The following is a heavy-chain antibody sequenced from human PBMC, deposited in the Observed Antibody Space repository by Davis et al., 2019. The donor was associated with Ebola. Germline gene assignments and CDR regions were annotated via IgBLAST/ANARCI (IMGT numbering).Heavy chain of an antibody. CDR1: GLTFSSLG. V-gene: IGHV3-7*03. J-gene: IGHJ4*02. CDR3: ARVVSGY. D-gene: IGHD6-19*01. CDR2: IKKDGIQK. Sequence: GESLKIPCATSGLTFSSLGMSWVRQAPGKGLEWVATIKKDGIQKYYVDSVKGRFIISRDNAKNSLYLQMNSLRDEDTAVYYCARVVSGYWGQGLLVTVSS.